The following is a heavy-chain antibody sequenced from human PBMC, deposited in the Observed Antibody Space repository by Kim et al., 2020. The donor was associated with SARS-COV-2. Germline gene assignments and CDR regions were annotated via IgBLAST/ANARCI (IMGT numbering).Heavy chain of an antibody. J-gene: IGHJ4*02. V-gene: IGHV4-31*03. CDR3: ARVRGVDMVRGVMTGGNFDS. CDR1: AGSISSGAYY. Sequence: SQTLSLTCTVSAGSISSGAYYWSWIRQHPGKGLEWIGYIYFSGSTYYNPSLRSRVSISVDTSKNQFSLKLSSVTAADTAVYYCARVRGVDMVRGVMTGGNFDSWGQGTLVTVSS. D-gene: IGHD3-10*01. CDR2: IYFSGST.